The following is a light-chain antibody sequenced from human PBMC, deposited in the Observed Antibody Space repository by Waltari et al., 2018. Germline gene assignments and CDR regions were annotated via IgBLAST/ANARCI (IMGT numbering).Light chain of an antibody. CDR2: GTS. Sequence: DIVLTQSPATLSLSPGESGTLSCRASQSVSRHLAWYQQKPGQAPRLLISGTSARATGIPSRFRGSGSGTEFTLTISSLQSEDSAVYYCQQYETFGQGTKVEIK. V-gene: IGKV3-15*01. J-gene: IGKJ1*01. CDR1: QSVSRH. CDR3: QQYET.